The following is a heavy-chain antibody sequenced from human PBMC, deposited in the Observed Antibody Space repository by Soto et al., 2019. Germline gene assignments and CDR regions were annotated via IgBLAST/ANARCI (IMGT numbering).Heavy chain of an antibody. D-gene: IGHD3-10*01. CDR3: TRVSGLYLGWFGELNAFDI. CDR2: IRSKAYGGTT. V-gene: IGHV3-49*03. Sequence: EVQLVESGGGLVQPGRSLRLSCTASGFTFGDYAMSWFRQAPGKGLEWVGFIRSKAYGGTTEYAASVKGRFTISRDDSKSIAYLQMNSLKTEDTAVYYCTRVSGLYLGWFGELNAFDIWGQGTMVTVSS. J-gene: IGHJ3*02. CDR1: GFTFGDYA.